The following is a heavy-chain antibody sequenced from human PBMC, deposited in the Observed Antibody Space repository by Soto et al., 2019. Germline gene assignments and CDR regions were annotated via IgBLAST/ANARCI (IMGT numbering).Heavy chain of an antibody. CDR3: ARDATMIVVVITTNCAFDI. J-gene: IGHJ3*02. D-gene: IGHD3-22*01. CDR1: GYTFTSYA. V-gene: IGHV1-46*03. CDR2: INPSGGST. Sequence: ASVKVSCKASGYTFTSYAMHWVRQAPGQGLEWMGIINPSGGSTSYAQKFQGRVTMTRDTSTSTVYMELSSLRSEDTAVYYCARDATMIVVVITTNCAFDIWGQGTMVTVS.